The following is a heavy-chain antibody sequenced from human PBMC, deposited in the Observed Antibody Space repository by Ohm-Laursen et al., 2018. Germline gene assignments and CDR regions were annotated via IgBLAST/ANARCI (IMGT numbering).Heavy chain of an antibody. D-gene: IGHD2-2*01. J-gene: IGHJ5*02. CDR1: GYTFTDYY. CDR2: VDPEDGET. Sequence: ASVKVSCKVSGYTFTDYYMHWVQQAPGKGLEWMGLVDPEDGETIYAEKFQGRVTITADTSTDTAYMELSSLRSEDTAVYYCARALYCSSTSCPAQRGVNWFDPWGQGTLVTVSS. CDR3: ARALYCSSTSCPAQRGVNWFDP. V-gene: IGHV1-69-2*01.